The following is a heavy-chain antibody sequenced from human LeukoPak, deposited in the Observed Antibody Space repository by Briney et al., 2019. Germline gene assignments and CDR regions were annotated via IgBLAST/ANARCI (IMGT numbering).Heavy chain of an antibody. V-gene: IGHV1-69*01. CDR3: ARDSSGPYNWFDP. J-gene: IGHJ5*02. CDR1: GGTFSSCA. D-gene: IGHD6-19*01. CDR2: IIPIFGTA. Sequence: SVKVSCKASGGTFSSCAISWVRQAPAQGLEWMGGIIPIFGTANYAQKFQGRVTITADESTSTAYMELSSLRSEDTAVYYCARDSSGPYNWFDPWGQGTLVTVSS.